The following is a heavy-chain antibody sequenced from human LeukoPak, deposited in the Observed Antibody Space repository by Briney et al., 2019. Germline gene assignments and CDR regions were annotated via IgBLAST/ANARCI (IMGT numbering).Heavy chain of an antibody. CDR2: IYYSGST. CDR1: GGSISSYY. CDR3: ARAEGATISGRVDAFDI. Sequence: SETLSLTCTVSGGSISSYYWSWIRQPPGKGLEWIGYIYYSGSTNYNPSLKSRVTISVDTSKNQFSLKLSSVTAADTAVYYCARAEGATISGRVDAFDIWGQGTMVTVSS. V-gene: IGHV4-59*08. D-gene: IGHD1-26*01. J-gene: IGHJ3*02.